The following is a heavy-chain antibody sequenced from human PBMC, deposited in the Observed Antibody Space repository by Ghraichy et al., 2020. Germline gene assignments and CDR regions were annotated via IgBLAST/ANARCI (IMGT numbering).Heavy chain of an antibody. Sequence: SETLSLTCTVYSGSMSTYYWSWIRQPPGKGLEYIGYIYYSGSTNYNPSLKSRVTISVDTSKNQFSLEVRSVTAADTAVYYCGRLDRGYHYYGMDVWGQGTTVTVSS. CDR1: SGSMSTYY. J-gene: IGHJ6*02. CDR3: GRLDRGYHYYGMDV. D-gene: IGHD2-2*03. V-gene: IGHV4-59*08. CDR2: IYYSGST.